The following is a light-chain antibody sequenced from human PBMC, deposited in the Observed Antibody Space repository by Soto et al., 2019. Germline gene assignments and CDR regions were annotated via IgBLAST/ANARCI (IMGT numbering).Light chain of an antibody. J-gene: IGKJ3*01. CDR2: AAS. CDR3: QQLNSYPLT. V-gene: IGKV1-9*01. CDR1: QGISSY. Sequence: DIQLTQSPSFLSASVGDRVTITCRASQGISSYLAWYQQKPGKAPKLLIYAASTLQSGVPSRFSCSGSGTEFTLTISSLQPEDFATYYCQQLNSYPLTFGHGTKVDIK.